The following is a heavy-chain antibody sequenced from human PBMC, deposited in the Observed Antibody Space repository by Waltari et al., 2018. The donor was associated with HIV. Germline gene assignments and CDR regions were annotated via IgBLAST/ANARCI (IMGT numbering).Heavy chain of an antibody. D-gene: IGHD4-17*01. V-gene: IGHV4-39*07. CDR3: AREDFYYGDYLDVIDY. Sequence: QLQLQESGPGLVKPSETLSLTCTVSGGSISSSSYYWGWIRQPPGKGLEWIGSIYYSGITYYNPSLKSRVTISVDTSKNQFSLKLSSVTAADTAVYYCAREDFYYGDYLDVIDYWGQGTLVTVSS. CDR2: IYYSGIT. CDR1: GGSISSSSYY. J-gene: IGHJ4*02.